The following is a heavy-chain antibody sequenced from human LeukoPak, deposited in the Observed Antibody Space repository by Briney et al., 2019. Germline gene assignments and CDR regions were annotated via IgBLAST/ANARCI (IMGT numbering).Heavy chain of an antibody. V-gene: IGHV1-3*04. CDR1: GYTFTNYA. D-gene: IGHD4-17*01. Sequence: GASVKVCCKASGYTFTNYAMHWVRQAPGQRLEWMGWINTGNGDTKYSQKFQGRVTITRDTSASTAYMELSSLRSEDTAVYYCARDYGYGANYFDYWGQGTLVTVSS. CDR2: INTGNGDT. CDR3: ARDYGYGANYFDY. J-gene: IGHJ4*02.